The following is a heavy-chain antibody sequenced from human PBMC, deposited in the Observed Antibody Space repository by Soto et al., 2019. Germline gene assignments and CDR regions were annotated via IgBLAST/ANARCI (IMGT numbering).Heavy chain of an antibody. D-gene: IGHD2-2*01. CDR3: ARDRGYCSSTSCYEHAFDI. V-gene: IGHV3-53*04. J-gene: IGHJ3*02. Sequence: LRLSCAASGFTVSSNYMSWVRQAPGKGLEWVSVIYSGGSTYYADSVKGRFTISRHNSKNTLYLQMNSLRAEDTAVYYCARDRGYCSSTSCYEHAFDIWGQGTMVTVSS. CDR2: IYSGGST. CDR1: GFTVSSNY.